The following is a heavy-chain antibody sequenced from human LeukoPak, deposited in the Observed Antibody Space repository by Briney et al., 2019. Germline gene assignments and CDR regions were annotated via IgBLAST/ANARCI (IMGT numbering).Heavy chain of an antibody. D-gene: IGHD3-16*01. V-gene: IGHV1-8*03. CDR1: GYTFTSYD. J-gene: IGHJ4*02. CDR2: MNPNSGNT. CDR3: ARWSTFGGAATDY. Sequence: GASVKVSCKASGYTFTSYDLNWVRQATGPGLEWRGWMNPNSGNTGYAQKFQGRVTITRNTSISTAYMELSSLRSEDTAVYYYARWSTFGGAATDYWGQGTLVTVSS.